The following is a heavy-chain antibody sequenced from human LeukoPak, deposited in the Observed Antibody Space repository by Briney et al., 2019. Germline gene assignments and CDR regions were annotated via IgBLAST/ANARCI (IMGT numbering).Heavy chain of an antibody. V-gene: IGHV3-23*01. D-gene: IGHD3-22*01. CDR2: ISGSGGST. Sequence: GGSLRLSCAASGFTFSSYAMSWVRQAPGKGLEWVSAISGSGGSTYYADSVKGRFTISRDNSKSTLYLQMNSLRAEDTAVYYCAKDPLPLGSGYYDSSGRDYWGQGTLVTVSS. CDR1: GFTFSSYA. CDR3: AKDPLPLGSGYYDSSGRDY. J-gene: IGHJ4*02.